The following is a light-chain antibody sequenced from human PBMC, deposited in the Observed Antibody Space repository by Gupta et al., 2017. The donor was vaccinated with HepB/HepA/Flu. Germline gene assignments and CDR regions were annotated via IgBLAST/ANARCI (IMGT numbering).Light chain of an antibody. J-gene: IGLJ1*01. CDR1: SSDVGAYSY. V-gene: IGLV2-14*03. CDR3: TSYTRSNTDV. CDR2: DVS. Sequence: QSALPQPASVSGSPEQSTPLSCTGTSSDVGAYSYFSWYQHHPGKAPKLLIDDVSNRPPGVSNRFSGSKSGNTASLTISVLQAEDEADYYCTSYTRSNTDVFGTGTKVTVL.